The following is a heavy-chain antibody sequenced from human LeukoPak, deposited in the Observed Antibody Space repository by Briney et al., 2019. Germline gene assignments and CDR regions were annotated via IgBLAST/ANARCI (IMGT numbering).Heavy chain of an antibody. J-gene: IGHJ4*02. CDR1: GYRFINYW. V-gene: IGHV5-51*01. D-gene: IGHD2-21*02. CDR2: IYPGDYET. CDR3: AIPPGYCGNDCSFDH. Sequence: GESLQISCEGSGYRFINYWIGWGRQMPGKGLEWMGIIYPGDYETRYSPSFQGLVTISVDKSISTAYLQWSSLKASDTAMYYCAIPPGYCGNDCSFDHWGQGTLVTVSS.